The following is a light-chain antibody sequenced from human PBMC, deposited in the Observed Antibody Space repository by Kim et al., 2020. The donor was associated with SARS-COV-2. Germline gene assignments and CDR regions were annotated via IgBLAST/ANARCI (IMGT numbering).Light chain of an antibody. J-gene: IGKJ1*01. V-gene: IGKV1-5*03. CDR3: QQYNSYPRT. Sequence: DIQMTQSPSTLSASVGDRVTVTCRASQSISNKLAWYQQKPGKAPNLLIYYASSLEAGVPSRFSGGGSGTEFTLTISSLQPDDFATYYCQQYNSYPRTFGQGTKVEIK. CDR1: QSISNK. CDR2: YAS.